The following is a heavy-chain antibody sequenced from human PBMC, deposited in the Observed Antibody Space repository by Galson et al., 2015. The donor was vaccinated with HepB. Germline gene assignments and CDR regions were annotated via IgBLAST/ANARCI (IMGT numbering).Heavy chain of an antibody. CDR3: ARVSRLYSSPDMTFDI. D-gene: IGHD6-13*01. V-gene: IGHV3-74*01. CDR2: INSDGSST. J-gene: IGHJ3*02. Sequence: SLRLSCAASGFTFSSYWMHWVRQAPGKGLVWVSRINSDGSSTSYADSVKGRFTISRDNAKNTLYLQMNSLRAEDTAVYHCARVSRLYSSPDMTFDIWGQGTMVTVSS. CDR1: GFTFSSYW.